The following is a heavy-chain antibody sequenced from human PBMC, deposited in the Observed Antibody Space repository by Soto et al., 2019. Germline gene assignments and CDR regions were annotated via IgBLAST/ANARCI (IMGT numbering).Heavy chain of an antibody. Sequence: SETLSLTCTVSGGSISSYYWSWIRQPPGKGLEWIGYIYYSGSTNYNPSLKSRVTISVDTSKNQFSLKLNSMTAADTAVYYCARHNYGSGRTYLDYWGQGTLVTVSS. J-gene: IGHJ4*02. CDR1: GGSISSYY. CDR3: ARHNYGSGRTYLDY. V-gene: IGHV4-59*08. CDR2: IYYSGST. D-gene: IGHD3-10*01.